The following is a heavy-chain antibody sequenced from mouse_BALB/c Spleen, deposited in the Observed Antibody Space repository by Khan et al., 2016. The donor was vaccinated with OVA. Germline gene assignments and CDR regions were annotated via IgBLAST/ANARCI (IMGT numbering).Heavy chain of an antibody. J-gene: IGHJ2*01. Sequence: QVQLKQSGPGLVAPSPTLSITCTASGFSLTSYGVHWVSQPPGKGLEWLGVIWAGGSTNYNSALMSRLSISKDNSKRQVFLKMNSLQTDDSAMYYCARHEDIWGQGTTLTVSS. CDR1: GFSLTSYG. CDR3: ARHEDI. CDR2: IWAGGST. D-gene: IGHD1-3*01. V-gene: IGHV2-9*02.